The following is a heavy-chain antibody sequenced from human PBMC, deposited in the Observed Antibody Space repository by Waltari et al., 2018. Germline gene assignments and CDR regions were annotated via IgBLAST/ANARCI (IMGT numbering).Heavy chain of an antibody. D-gene: IGHD2-15*01. V-gene: IGHV4-59*01. CDR2: ISYSGST. J-gene: IGHJ6*03. CDR1: GSSISNYY. CDR3: ARGSEGSYCSGGTCYSYYYMDV. Sequence: QVQLQESGPGLVKPAETLSLTCTVSGSSISNYYCSWTRQPPGKGLEWIGYISYSGSTTYSPSLKSRVTITVDTSKKQFSLKLNFVTAADTAVYYCARGSEGSYCSGGTCYSYYYMDVWGKGTTVTVSS.